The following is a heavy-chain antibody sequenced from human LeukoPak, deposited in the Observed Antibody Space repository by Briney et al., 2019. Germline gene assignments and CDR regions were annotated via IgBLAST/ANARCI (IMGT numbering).Heavy chain of an antibody. V-gene: IGHV4-39*01. CDR3: ARQGYYDFWSGQHDY. D-gene: IGHD3-3*01. CDR1: GGSISSSSYY. CDR2: IYYSGST. J-gene: IGHJ4*02. Sequence: SETLSLTCTVSGGSISSSSYYWGWIRQPPGKGLEWIGSIYYSGSTYYNPSLKSRVTISVHTSKNQFSLKLSSVTAADTAVYYCARQGYYDFWSGQHDYWGQGTLVTVSS.